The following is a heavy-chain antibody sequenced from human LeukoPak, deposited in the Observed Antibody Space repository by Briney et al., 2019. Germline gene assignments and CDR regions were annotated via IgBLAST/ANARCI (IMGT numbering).Heavy chain of an antibody. V-gene: IGHV4-61*02. CDR2: IYTSGGT. CDR1: GGSISSGSYY. D-gene: IGHD6-6*01. J-gene: IGHJ4*02. CDR3: ARDVIAARTFDY. Sequence: SETLSLTCTVSGGSISSGSYYWRWIRQPAGKGLEWIGRIYTSGGTNYNPSLKSRVTISVDTSKNQFSLKLSSVTAADTAVYYCARDVIAARTFDYWGQGTLVTVSS.